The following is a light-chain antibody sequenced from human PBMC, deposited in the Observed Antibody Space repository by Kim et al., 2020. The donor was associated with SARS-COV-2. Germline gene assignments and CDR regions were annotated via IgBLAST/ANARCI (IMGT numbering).Light chain of an antibody. V-gene: IGLV2-14*03. CDR1: SSDIGISDY. J-gene: IGLJ3*02. CDR2: DVS. CDR3: ASYTSTYTWV. Sequence: QSALTQPASVSGSPGQSITISCTGTSSDIGISDYVSWSQQHPGKAPKLMIYDVSKRPSGVSDRFSGSKSGNTASLTISGLQAEDEADYYCASYTSTYTWVFGGGTQLTV.